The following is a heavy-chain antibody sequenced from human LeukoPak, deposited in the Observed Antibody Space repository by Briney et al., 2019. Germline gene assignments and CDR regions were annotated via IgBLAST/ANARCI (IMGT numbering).Heavy chain of an antibody. CDR2: IYYSGST. CDR3: ARMLRGYRSPFYN. J-gene: IGHJ4*02. CDR1: GGSTSSYY. D-gene: IGHD5-12*01. Sequence: SETLSLTCTVSGGSTSSYYWSWIRQPPGKGLEWIGYIYYSGSTNYNPSLKSRVTISVDTSKNQFSLKLSSVTAADTAVYYCARMLRGYRSPFYNWGQGTLVTVSS. V-gene: IGHV4-59*01.